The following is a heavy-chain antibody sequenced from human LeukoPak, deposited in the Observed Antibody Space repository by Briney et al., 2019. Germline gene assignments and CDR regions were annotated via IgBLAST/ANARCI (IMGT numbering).Heavy chain of an antibody. D-gene: IGHD2-15*01. CDR1: GFTLSRYW. CDR2: IKQDGSEK. CDR3: ARDSGTAGEFDY. V-gene: IGHV3-7*05. Sequence: GGSLRLSCAASGFTLSRYWMTWVRQAPGKGLEWVANIKQDGSEKYYVDSVKGRFTISRDNAKKSLYLQMNSLRAEDTAVYYCARDSGTAGEFDYWGQGTLVTVSS. J-gene: IGHJ4*02.